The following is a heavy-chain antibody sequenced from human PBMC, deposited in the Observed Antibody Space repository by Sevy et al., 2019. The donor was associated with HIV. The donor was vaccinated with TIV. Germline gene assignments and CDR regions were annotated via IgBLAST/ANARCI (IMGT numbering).Heavy chain of an antibody. J-gene: IGHJ6*02. CDR2: ISSSSTI. Sequence: GGSLRLSCAASGFTFSSYSMNWVRQAPGKGLEWVSYISSSSTIYYADSVKGRFTISRDNAKNSLYLQMNSLRAEDTAVYYCARDRAGTKGVYYYYYGMDVWGQGTTVTVSS. CDR3: ARDRAGTKGVYYYYYGMDV. V-gene: IGHV3-48*01. CDR1: GFTFSSYS. D-gene: IGHD6-13*01.